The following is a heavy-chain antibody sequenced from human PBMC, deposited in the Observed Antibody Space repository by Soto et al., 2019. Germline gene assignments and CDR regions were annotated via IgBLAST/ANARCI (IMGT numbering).Heavy chain of an antibody. Sequence: QVQLVQSGAEVKKPGSSVKVSCKASGGTFSSYAISWVRQAPGQGLEWMGRIIPIFGTANYAQKFQGRVTITADESTSTAYMELSSLRSQDTAVYYCARGENTYYDILTGDKYYFDYWGQGTLVTVSS. CDR2: IIPIFGTA. J-gene: IGHJ4*02. D-gene: IGHD3-9*01. V-gene: IGHV1-69*18. CDR3: ARGENTYYDILTGDKYYFDY. CDR1: GGTFSSYA.